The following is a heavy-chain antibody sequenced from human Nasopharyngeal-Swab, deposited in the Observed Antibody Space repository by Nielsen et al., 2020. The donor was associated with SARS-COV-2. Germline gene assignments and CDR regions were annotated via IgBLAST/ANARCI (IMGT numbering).Heavy chain of an antibody. CDR1: GYTFIKYG. Sequence: ASVKVSCKASGYTFIKYGISWVRQAPGQGLEWMGWISVVDGNTYDARDLQDRVTMTRDTSTTTAYMELRSLGYDDTAVYYCARDGDKYSEYWGQGSLVTVSS. CDR3: ARDGDKYSEY. D-gene: IGHD6-6*01. J-gene: IGHJ4*02. V-gene: IGHV1-18*04. CDR2: ISVVDGNT.